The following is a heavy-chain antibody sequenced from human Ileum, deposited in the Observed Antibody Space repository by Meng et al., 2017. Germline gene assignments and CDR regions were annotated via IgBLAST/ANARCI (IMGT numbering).Heavy chain of an antibody. CDR1: VDRFSSNSAA. V-gene: IGHV6-1*02. Sequence: QVFLQQSGPVLGMPSQTLSRTCAISVDRFSSNSAAWNWSRRSPSRGLEWLGRTYYKSRWYNGYAASVKSRITINPATSKNQFSLQLNSVTSEDTAVYYCARDSHCSGSSCANYFDYWGQGTLVTVSS. CDR3: ARDSHCSGSSCANYFDY. CDR2: TYYKSRWYN. D-gene: IGHD2-2*01. J-gene: IGHJ4*02.